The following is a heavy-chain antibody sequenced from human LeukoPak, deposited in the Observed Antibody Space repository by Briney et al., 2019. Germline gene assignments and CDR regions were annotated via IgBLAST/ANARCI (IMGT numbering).Heavy chain of an antibody. D-gene: IGHD2-21*02. J-gene: IGHJ4*02. V-gene: IGHV3-30*18. Sequence: PRRSLRLSCAVSGFTFSSYGMHWVRQGPRKGLERVAVISYDGSNKYNANSVKGRFTISRDNAKKTLYLQMNSLRAEDTAVYYCAKLTDCGGDCYSGDHFDYWGQGTLVTVSS. CDR3: AKLTDCGGDCYSGDHFDY. CDR1: GFTFSSYG. CDR2: ISYDGSNK.